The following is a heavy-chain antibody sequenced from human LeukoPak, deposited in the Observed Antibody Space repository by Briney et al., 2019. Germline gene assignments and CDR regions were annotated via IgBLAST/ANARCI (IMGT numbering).Heavy chain of an antibody. J-gene: IGHJ4*02. CDR2: IIPILGIA. D-gene: IGHD5-18*01. Sequence: GASVKVSCKASGGTFSSYAISWVRQAPGQGLEWVGRIIPILGIAKYAQKFQGRVTITAEKSTSTAYMELSSLRSEDTVVYYCARDRGDTAMGLGYFDYWGQGTLVTVSS. CDR1: GGTFSSYA. V-gene: IGHV1-69*04. CDR3: ARDRGDTAMGLGYFDY.